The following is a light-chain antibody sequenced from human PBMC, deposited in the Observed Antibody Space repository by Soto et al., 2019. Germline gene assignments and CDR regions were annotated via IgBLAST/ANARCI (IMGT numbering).Light chain of an antibody. CDR3: SSYTARGTRV. CDR2: EVG. V-gene: IGLV2-14*01. Sequence: QSALTQPASVSGSPGQSITISCTGTSSDVGDYNYVSWYQQHPDKAPKLLIYEVGNRPSGVSFRFSGSKSGNTASLTISGLQAEDEADYYCSSYTARGTRVFGTGTKLTVL. CDR1: SSDVGDYNY. J-gene: IGLJ1*01.